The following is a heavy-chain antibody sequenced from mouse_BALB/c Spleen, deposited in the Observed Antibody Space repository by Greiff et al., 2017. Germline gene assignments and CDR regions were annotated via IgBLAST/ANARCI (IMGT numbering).Heavy chain of an antibody. CDR1: GYSITSGYY. D-gene: IGHD2-14*01. V-gene: IGHV3-6*02. J-gene: IGHJ2*01. CDR3: ARNYYRYDNFDY. Sequence: EVQRVESGPGLVKPSQSLSLTCSVTGYSITSGYYWNWIRQFPGNKLEWMGYISYDGSNNYNPSLKNRISITRDTSKNQFFLKLNSVTTEDTATYYCARNYYRYDNFDYWGQGTTLTVSS. CDR2: ISYDGSN.